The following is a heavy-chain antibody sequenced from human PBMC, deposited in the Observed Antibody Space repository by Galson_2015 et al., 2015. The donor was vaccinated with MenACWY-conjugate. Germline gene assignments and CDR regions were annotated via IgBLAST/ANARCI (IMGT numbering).Heavy chain of an antibody. V-gene: IGHV3-74*01. CDR3: AKTRGASFYFDS. Sequence: SLRLSCAASGFIFNTYWMHWVRQAPGKGLVWVSRINLGGSSTTYADSVKDRFTISRDNAKNTLYLQMNSLRPEDTAVFYCAKTRGASFYFDSWGQGTLVTVSS. CDR2: INLGGSST. J-gene: IGHJ4*02. D-gene: IGHD1-26*01. CDR1: GFIFNTYW.